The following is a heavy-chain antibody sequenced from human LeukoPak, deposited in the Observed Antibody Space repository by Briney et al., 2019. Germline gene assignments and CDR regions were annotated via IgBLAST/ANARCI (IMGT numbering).Heavy chain of an antibody. D-gene: IGHD5-24*01. J-gene: IGHJ4*02. V-gene: IGHV1-18*01. CDR1: GYTFTNYG. CDR2: ISGYNGNT. CDR3: ARDQGQRRDVYNFWWED. Sequence: ASAKVSCKASGYTFTNYGISWVRQAPGQGLEWMGWISGYNGNTNHAQKFQGRVTMTTDTSTSTAYIELRSLRSDDTAVYYCARDQGQRRDVYNFWWEDWGQGTLVTVSS.